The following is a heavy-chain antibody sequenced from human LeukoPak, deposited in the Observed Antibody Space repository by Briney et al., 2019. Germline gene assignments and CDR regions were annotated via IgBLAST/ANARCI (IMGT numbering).Heavy chain of an antibody. D-gene: IGHD3-22*01. CDR1: GYTFTSYA. CDR2: INAGNGNT. J-gene: IGHJ4*02. Sequence: ASVKVSCKASGYTFTSYAMHWVRQAPGQRLEWMGWINAGNGNTKYSQKFQGRVTMTRDTSISTAYMELSRLRSDDTAVYYCAREHSSGYHDAFDYWGQGTLVTVSS. CDR3: AREHSSGYHDAFDY. V-gene: IGHV1-3*01.